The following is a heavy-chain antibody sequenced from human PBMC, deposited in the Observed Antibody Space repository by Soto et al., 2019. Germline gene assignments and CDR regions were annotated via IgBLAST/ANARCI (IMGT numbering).Heavy chain of an antibody. CDR3: ARGRGMGATLSHYFDY. CDR2: ISYDGSNK. V-gene: IGHV3-30-3*01. Sequence: GGSLRLSCAASGFTFSSYAMHWVRQAPGKGLEWVAVISYDGSNKYYADSVKGRFTISRDNSKNTLYLQMNSLRAEDTAAYYCARGRGMGATLSHYFDYWGQGTLVTVSS. CDR1: GFTFSSYA. D-gene: IGHD1-26*01. J-gene: IGHJ4*02.